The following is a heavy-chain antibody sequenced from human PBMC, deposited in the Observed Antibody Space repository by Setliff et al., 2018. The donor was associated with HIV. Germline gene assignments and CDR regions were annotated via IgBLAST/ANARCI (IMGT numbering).Heavy chain of an antibody. D-gene: IGHD5-12*01. CDR1: GFTFSSYW. Sequence: LSCAASGFTFSSYWMHWVRQAPGKGLVWVFGMNTDGSSTRYADSVKGRFTISRDNAKNMLYLQMNSLSADDTAVYYCAKDRVRDGYNPDAFDIWGQGTMVTVSS. CDR2: MNTDGSST. CDR3: AKDRVRDGYNPDAFDI. V-gene: IGHV3-74*01. J-gene: IGHJ3*02.